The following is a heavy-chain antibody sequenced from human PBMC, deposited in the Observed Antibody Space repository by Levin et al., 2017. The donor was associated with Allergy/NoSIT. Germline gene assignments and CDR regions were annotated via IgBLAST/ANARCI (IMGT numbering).Heavy chain of an antibody. V-gene: IGHV1-8*01. CDR1: GYTFSNYD. Sequence: GASVKVSCKASGYTFSNYDINWVRQATGQGLEWMGWVNPKSGNTGYAQKFQGRVTMTSNISISTAYMELSSLRSEDTAVFYCARGHSSGYYSYYYAMDVWGQGTTVTVSS. D-gene: IGHD3-22*01. CDR3: ARGHSSGYYSYYYAMDV. J-gene: IGHJ6*02. CDR2: VNPKSGNT.